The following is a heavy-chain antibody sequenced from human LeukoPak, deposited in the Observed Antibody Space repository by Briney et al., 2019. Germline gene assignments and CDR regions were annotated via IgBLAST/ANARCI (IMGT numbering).Heavy chain of an antibody. CDR3: ARDRYGDYDN. V-gene: IGHV3-48*03. Sequence: GGSLRLSCAASGFTFSSYEMNWVRQAPGKGLEWVSCISSSGSTIYYADSVKGRFTISRDNAKNSLYLQMNSLRAEDTAVYYCARDRYGDYDNWGQGTLVTVSS. D-gene: IGHD4-17*01. CDR2: ISSSGSTI. CDR1: GFTFSSYE. J-gene: IGHJ4*02.